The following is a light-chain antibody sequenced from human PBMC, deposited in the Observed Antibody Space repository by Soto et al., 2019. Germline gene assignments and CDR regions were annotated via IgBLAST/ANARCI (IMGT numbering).Light chain of an antibody. V-gene: IGKV3-20*01. Sequence: EIVLTQSPGTLSLSPGERATLSCRASHPISSSYLAWYQQKPGQAPRLLMYGISRRATGIPDRFSGSGSGTDFTLPITRLEPEDFALYYCQQYVTSSPRTFGQGTKVEIK. CDR1: HPISSSY. CDR2: GIS. CDR3: QQYVTSSPRT. J-gene: IGKJ1*01.